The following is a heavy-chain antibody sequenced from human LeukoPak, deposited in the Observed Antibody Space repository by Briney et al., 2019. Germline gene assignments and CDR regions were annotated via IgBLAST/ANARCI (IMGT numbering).Heavy chain of an antibody. D-gene: IGHD1/OR15-1a*01. CDR1: VGSISSYY. CDR2: IYTSGST. V-gene: IGHV4-4*07. J-gene: IGHJ3*02. Sequence: SETLSLTCTVSVGSISSYYWSWIRQPAGKGLEWIGRIYTSGSTNYNPSLKSRVNMSVDTSKNQFSLKLSYVTAAETAVYFCARGVNNWNIDVFDIWGQGTMVTVSS. CDR3: ARGVNNWNIDVFDI.